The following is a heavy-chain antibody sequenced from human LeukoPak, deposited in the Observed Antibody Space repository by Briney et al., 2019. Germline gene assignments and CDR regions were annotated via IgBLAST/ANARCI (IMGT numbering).Heavy chain of an antibody. D-gene: IGHD3-16*01. CDR1: GYTFTSYY. CDR3: ARAGSPASGGNWFDP. CDR2: INPNSGGT. Sequence: ASVKVSCNASGYTFTSYYMHWVRQAPGQGLEWMGWINPNSGGTNYAQKFQGRVTMTRDTSISTAYMELSRLRSDDTAVYYCARAGSPASGGNWFDPWGQGTLVTVSS. J-gene: IGHJ5*02. V-gene: IGHV1-2*02.